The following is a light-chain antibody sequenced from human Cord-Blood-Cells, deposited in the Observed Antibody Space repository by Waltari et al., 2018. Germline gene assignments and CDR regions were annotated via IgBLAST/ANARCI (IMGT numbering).Light chain of an antibody. Sequence: DIQMTQSQSHLSASVGDRVNITWQGSQYISNYLNWYQQKPGKAPKLLIYDESNLETGVPSRFSGSQAGIYFTVTISCLKPEYIATHYCQQDDNLPMYTCGQRIKQGIK. CDR3: QQDDNLPMYT. CDR1: QYISNY. J-gene: IGKJ2*01. CDR2: DES. V-gene: IGKV1-33*01.